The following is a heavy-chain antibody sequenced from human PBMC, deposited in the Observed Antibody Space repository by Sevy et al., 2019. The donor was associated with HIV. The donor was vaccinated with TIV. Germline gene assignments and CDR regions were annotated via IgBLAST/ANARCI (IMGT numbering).Heavy chain of an antibody. D-gene: IGHD6-6*01. CDR1: GFTFGDYA. J-gene: IGHJ6*03. V-gene: IGHV3-49*04. Sequence: GGSLRISCTASGFTFGDYAMSWVRQAPGKGLEWVGFIRSKAYGGTTEYAASVKGRFTISRDDSKSIAYLQMNSLKTEDTAVYYCTRDSSSSDFLSYYYYYIDVWGKGTTVTVSS. CDR2: IRSKAYGGTT. CDR3: TRDSSSSDFLSYYYYYIDV.